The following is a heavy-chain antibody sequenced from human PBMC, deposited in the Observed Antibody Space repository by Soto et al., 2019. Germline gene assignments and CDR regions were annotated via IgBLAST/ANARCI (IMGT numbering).Heavy chain of an antibody. CDR1: GFTFSSFA. J-gene: IGHJ4*02. V-gene: IGHV3-30*14. Sequence: GSLRVSCATSGFTFSSFAMHWVHQAPGKGLEWVALISYDGRLKDYAASVRDRFTISRDDSKNTLYLQMRSLRPDDTAVYYCARVRKWEQRDFLDCWGQGTLVTVSS. CDR3: ARVRKWEQRDFLDC. CDR2: ISYDGRLK. D-gene: IGHD1-1*01.